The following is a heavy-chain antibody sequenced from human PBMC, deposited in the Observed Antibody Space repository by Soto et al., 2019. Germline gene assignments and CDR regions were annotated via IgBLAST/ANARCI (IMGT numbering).Heavy chain of an antibody. V-gene: IGHV3-33*01. Sequence: QVQLVESGGGVVQPGRSLRLSCAASGFTFSSYGMHWVRQAPGKGLEWVAVIWYDGSNKYYADSVKGRFTISRDNSKNTLYLQMNSLRAEDTAVYYCARDRHSGTDNWFDPWGQGTLVTVSS. J-gene: IGHJ5*02. CDR2: IWYDGSNK. CDR1: GFTFSSYG. D-gene: IGHD1-26*01. CDR3: ARDRHSGTDNWFDP.